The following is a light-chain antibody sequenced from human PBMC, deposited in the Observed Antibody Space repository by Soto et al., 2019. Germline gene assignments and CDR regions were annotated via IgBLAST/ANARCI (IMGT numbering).Light chain of an antibody. CDR2: DVS. V-gene: IGLV2-14*03. CDR3: SSYRTSNTRQIV. Sequence: QSVLTQPASVSGSPGQSITISCTGTSSDVVGYNYVSWYQRHPGKAPKLMIYDVSNRPSGVSNRFSGSKSGNTASLSISGLQPEDEADYYCSSYRTSNTRQIVCGTRTKVTVL. J-gene: IGLJ1*01. CDR1: SSDVVGYNY.